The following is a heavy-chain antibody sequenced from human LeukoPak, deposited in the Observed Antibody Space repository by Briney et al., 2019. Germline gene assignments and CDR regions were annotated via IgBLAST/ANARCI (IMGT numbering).Heavy chain of an antibody. V-gene: IGHV3-48*01. Sequence: GGTLRLSCAASGFTFSSHSMNWVRQAPGKGLEWVSYISSSSSSIYYADSVKGRFTISRGNAKNSLYLQTNSLRAEDTAVYYCARDFLDSSGYYFGFHYWGQGTLVTVSS. CDR2: ISSSSSSI. CDR3: ARDFLDSSGYYFGFHY. J-gene: IGHJ4*02. D-gene: IGHD3-22*01. CDR1: GFTFSSHS.